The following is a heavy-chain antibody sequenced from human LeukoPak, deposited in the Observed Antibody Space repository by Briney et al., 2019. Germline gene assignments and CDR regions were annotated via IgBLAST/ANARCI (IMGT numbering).Heavy chain of an antibody. CDR2: IYYSGST. J-gene: IGHJ5*02. CDR3: ARGVHNWNYDGWFDP. D-gene: IGHD1-7*01. V-gene: IGHV4-39*07. CDR1: GGSISSSSYY. Sequence: PSETLSLTCTVSGGSISSSSYYWGWIRQPPGKGLEWIGSIYYSGSTYYNPSLKSRVTISVDTSKNQFSLKLSSVTAADTAVYYCARGVHNWNYDGWFDPWGQGTLVTVSS.